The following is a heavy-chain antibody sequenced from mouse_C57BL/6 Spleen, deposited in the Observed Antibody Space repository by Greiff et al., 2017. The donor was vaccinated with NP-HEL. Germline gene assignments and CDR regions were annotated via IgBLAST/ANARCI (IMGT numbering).Heavy chain of an antibody. V-gene: IGHV3-6*01. J-gene: IGHJ1*03. CDR3: ARGSHYYGSSPYWYFDV. CDR1: GYSITSGYY. CDR2: ISYDGSN. D-gene: IGHD1-1*01. Sequence: EVKLQESGPGLVKPSQSLSLTCSVTGYSITSGYYWNWIRQFPGNKLEWMGYISYDGSNNYNPSLKNRISITRDTSKNQFFLKLNSVTTEDTATYYCARGSHYYGSSPYWYFDVWGTGTTVTVSS.